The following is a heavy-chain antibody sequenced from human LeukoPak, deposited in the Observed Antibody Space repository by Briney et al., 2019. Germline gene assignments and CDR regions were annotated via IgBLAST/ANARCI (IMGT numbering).Heavy chain of an antibody. Sequence: GESLKISCKGSGYSFTNYWIGWVRQMPGKGLEWMGIIYPGDSNTEYSPSFQGQVTISADKSINTAYLQWSSLKASDTAMYYCARRGYYSHDAFDIWGQGTMVTVSS. V-gene: IGHV5-51*03. CDR1: GYSFTNYW. CDR3: ARRGYYSHDAFDI. CDR2: IYPGDSNT. D-gene: IGHD3-22*01. J-gene: IGHJ3*02.